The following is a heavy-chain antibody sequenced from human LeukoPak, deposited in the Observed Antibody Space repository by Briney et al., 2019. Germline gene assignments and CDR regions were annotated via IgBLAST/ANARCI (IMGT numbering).Heavy chain of an antibody. V-gene: IGHV3-30*03. CDR3: AGKSQVFDI. Sequence: QPGRSLRLSCAASGFTFSSYGMHWVRQAPGKGLEWVAVISYDGSNKYYADSVKGRFTISRDNSKNTLYLQMNSLRAEDTAVYYCAGKSQVFDIWGQGTMVTVSS. CDR1: GFTFSSYG. CDR2: ISYDGSNK. J-gene: IGHJ3*02.